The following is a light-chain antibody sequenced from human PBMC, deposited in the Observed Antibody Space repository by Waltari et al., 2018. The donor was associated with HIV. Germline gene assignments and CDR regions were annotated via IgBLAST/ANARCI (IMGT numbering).Light chain of an antibody. J-gene: IGLJ3*02. CDR3: SSYVGSNNWV. V-gene: IGLV2-8*01. CDR1: SSDVGGYNY. Sequence: QSALTQPPSASGSPGQSVTISCTGTSSDVGGYNYVSWYQQHPGKAPQLMIYEVSQRPSGVPNRFSGSKSGNTASLTVSGLQTEDEANYYCSSYVGSNNWVFGGGTNLTVL. CDR2: EVS.